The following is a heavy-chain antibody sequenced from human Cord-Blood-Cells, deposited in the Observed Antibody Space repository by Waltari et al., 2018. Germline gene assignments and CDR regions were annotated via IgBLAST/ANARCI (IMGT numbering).Heavy chain of an antibody. CDR1: GYTFTGYY. D-gene: IGHD1-26*01. J-gene: IGHJ4*02. CDR3: AREDSGNFDY. V-gene: IGHV1-2*04. Sequence: QVQLVQSGAAVTKPGASVKVSCTASGYTFTGYYMHWVRQAPGPGLEWMGWINPNSGGTNYAQKFQGWVTMTRDTSISTAYMELSRLRSDDTAVYYCAREDSGNFDYWGQGTLVTVSS. CDR2: INPNSGGT.